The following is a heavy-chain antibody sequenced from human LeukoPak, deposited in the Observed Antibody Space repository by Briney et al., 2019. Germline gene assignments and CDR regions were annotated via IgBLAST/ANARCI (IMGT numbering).Heavy chain of an antibody. J-gene: IGHJ4*02. V-gene: IGHV3-74*01. CDR2: INSDGSIT. D-gene: IGHD4/OR15-4a*01. CDR1: GFTFSSYW. Sequence: GGSLRLSCAASGFTFSSYWMHWVRQAPGKGLVWVSRINSDGSITSYADSVKGRSTISRDNAKNTLYLQMNSLRAEDMAIYYCARNLGLWDDYWGQGTLVTVSS. CDR3: ARNLGLWDDY.